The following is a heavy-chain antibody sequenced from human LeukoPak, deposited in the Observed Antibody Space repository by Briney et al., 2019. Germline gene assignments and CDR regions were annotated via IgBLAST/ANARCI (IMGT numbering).Heavy chain of an antibody. D-gene: IGHD3-22*01. CDR3: ARDPSYYYDSSGYRI. CDR2: ISYSGTT. J-gene: IGHJ4*02. V-gene: IGHV4-59*01. Sequence: SETLSLTCTVSGGPISSYYWSWIRQPPDKGLEWIGFISYSGTTNYNPSLESRVTISLDTSKNQFSLKLSSVTAADTAVYYCARDPSYYYDSSGYRIWGQGTLVTVSS. CDR1: GGPISSYY.